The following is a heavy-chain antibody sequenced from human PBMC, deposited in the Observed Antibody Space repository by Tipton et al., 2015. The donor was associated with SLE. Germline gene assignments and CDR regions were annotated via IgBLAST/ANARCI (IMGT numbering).Heavy chain of an antibody. V-gene: IGHV4-31*03. J-gene: IGHJ3*02. CDR2: IHHSGST. D-gene: IGHD2-15*01. Sequence: TLSLTCTVSGGPITTSGGYFWSCIRQHPGKGLEWIGYIHHSGSTYYNPSLKSRVTISVDTSESQFSLKVNSVTAADTAVYYCARYSRIVVDSFDIWGQGTMVTVSS. CDR1: GGPITTSGGYF. CDR3: ARYSRIVVDSFDI.